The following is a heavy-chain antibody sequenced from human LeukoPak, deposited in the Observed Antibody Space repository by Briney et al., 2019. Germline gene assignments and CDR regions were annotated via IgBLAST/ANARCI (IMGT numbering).Heavy chain of an antibody. J-gene: IGHJ4*02. V-gene: IGHV4-39*01. CDR1: GGSISSSSYY. Sequence: PSETLSLTCTVSGGSISSSSYYWGWIRQPPGKGLEWIGSIYYSGSTYYNPSLKSRVTISVDTSKNQFSLKLSSVTAADTAVYYCARHGGGIAVAGIDYWGQGTLVTVSS. CDR2: IYYSGST. CDR3: ARHGGGIAVAGIDY. D-gene: IGHD6-19*01.